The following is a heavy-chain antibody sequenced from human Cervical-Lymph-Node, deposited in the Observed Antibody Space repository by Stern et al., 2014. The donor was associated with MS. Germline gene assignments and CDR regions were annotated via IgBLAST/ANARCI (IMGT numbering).Heavy chain of an antibody. V-gene: IGHV1-2*06. Sequence: VQLVESGAEVKKPGASVKVSCKASGFTFASYYMHWVRQAPRQGLEWMGRIDPNNGGTNSAQKFQGRVTMTRATSIRTAYLELSRLRSDDTAVYYCARGPPGGDYFDYWAQGTLVTVSS. CDR1: GFTFASYY. D-gene: IGHD2-2*01. CDR3: ARGPPGGDYFDY. CDR2: IDPNNGGT. J-gene: IGHJ4*02.